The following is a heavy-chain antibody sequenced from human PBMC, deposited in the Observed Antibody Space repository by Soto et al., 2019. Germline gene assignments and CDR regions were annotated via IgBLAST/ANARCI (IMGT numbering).Heavy chain of an antibody. J-gene: IGHJ3*02. V-gene: IGHV4-38-2*02. D-gene: IGHD3-22*01. CDR2: IYHSGST. Sequence: ASETLSLTCAVSGYSISSGYYWGWIRQPPGKGLEWIGSIYHSGSTYYNPSLKSRVTISVDTSKNQFSLKLSSVTAADTAVYYCARDYYDSSGYENGDAFDIWGQGTMVTVSS. CDR3: ARDYYDSSGYENGDAFDI. CDR1: GYSISSGYY.